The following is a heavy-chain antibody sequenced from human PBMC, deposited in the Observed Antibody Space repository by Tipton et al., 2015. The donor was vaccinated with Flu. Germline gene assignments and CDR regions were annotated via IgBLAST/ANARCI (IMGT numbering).Heavy chain of an antibody. V-gene: IGHV4-39*07. J-gene: IGHJ6*02. CDR2: IYYSGTT. D-gene: IGHD1-1*01. CDR1: GDSISTTIYY. CDR3: ARDLWNDRRAYYYYGVDV. Sequence: LRLSCTVSGDSISTTIYYWGRVRQPPGKGLEWIGSIYYSGTTYYNPSLKSRVTISVDSSKNEFSLTLASLTAADTAVYYCARDLWNDRRAYYYYGVDVWGQGTTATVSS.